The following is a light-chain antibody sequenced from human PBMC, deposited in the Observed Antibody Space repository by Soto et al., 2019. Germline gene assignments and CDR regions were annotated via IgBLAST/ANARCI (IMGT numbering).Light chain of an antibody. J-gene: IGKJ5*01. V-gene: IGKV1-5*03. Sequence: DIQMTQSPATLSASVGDRVTITCRASQRVDRWLAWYQQKPGKAPKLLIYKASTLKSGVPSRFSGSGSGTEFTLTISSLQPDDFATYYCQHYNSYSEAFGQGTRLEIK. CDR3: QHYNSYSEA. CDR2: KAS. CDR1: QRVDRW.